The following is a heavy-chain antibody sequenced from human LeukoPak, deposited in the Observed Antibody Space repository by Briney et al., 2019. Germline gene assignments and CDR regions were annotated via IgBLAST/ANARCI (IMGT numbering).Heavy chain of an antibody. CDR3: ARSTPSVKAYYDILTGYYRSYYFDY. D-gene: IGHD3-9*01. V-gene: IGHV1-18*01. CDR1: GYTFTSYG. CDR2: ISAYNGNT. Sequence: ASVKVSCKASGYTFTSYGISWVRQAPGQGLEWMGWISAYNGNTNYAQKLQGRVTMTRNTSISTAYMELSSLRSEDTAVYYCARSTPSVKAYYDILTGYYRSYYFDYWGQGTLVTVSS. J-gene: IGHJ4*02.